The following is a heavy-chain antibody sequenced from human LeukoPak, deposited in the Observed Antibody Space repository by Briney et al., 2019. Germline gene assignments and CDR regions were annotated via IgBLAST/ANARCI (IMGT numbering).Heavy chain of an antibody. CDR2: INHSGST. V-gene: IGHV4-34*01. CDR1: GGSFSGYY. Sequence: SETLSLTCAVYGGSFSGYYWSWIRQPPGKGLEGIGEINHSGSTNYNPSLTSRVTISVDTSKNQFSLKLSSVTAADTAVYYCARGLTIFGVARRGWFDPWGQGTLVTVSS. D-gene: IGHD3-3*01. J-gene: IGHJ5*02. CDR3: ARGLTIFGVARRGWFDP.